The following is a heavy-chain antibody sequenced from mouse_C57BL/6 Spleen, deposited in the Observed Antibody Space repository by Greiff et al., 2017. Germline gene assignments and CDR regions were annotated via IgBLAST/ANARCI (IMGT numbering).Heavy chain of an antibody. J-gene: IGHJ3*01. CDR2: LYPGDGDT. V-gene: IGHV1-82*01. CDR1: GYAFSSSW. D-gene: IGHD2-3*01. Sequence: QVQLQQSGPELVKPGASVKISCKASGYAFSSSWMNWVKQRPGKGLEWIGRLYPGDGDTNYNGKFKGKATLTADKSSSTAYMQLSSLTSEDSAVYFCARPDDGYYVRFAYWGQGTLVTVSA. CDR3: ARPDDGYYVRFAY.